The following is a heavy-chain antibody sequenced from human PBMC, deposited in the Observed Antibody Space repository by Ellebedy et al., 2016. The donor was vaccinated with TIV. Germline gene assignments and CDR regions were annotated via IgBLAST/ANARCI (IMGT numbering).Heavy chain of an antibody. CDR2: INVYNGHT. Sequence: AASVKVSCKASSYTFTSYGISWVRQAPGQGLEWMGWINVYNGHTEYAQNFQDRVTMTTDTSTNTAYMELRSLRYDDTAVYYCARDGNGFDYWGQGTLVTVSS. CDR3: ARDGNGFDY. D-gene: IGHD1-1*01. V-gene: IGHV1-18*01. J-gene: IGHJ4*02. CDR1: SYTFTSYG.